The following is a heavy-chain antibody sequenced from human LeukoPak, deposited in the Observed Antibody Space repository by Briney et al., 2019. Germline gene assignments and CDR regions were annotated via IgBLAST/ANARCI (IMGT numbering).Heavy chain of an antibody. D-gene: IGHD3-3*01. CDR3: AWEYDLDAFDI. V-gene: IGHV3-53*01. J-gene: IGHJ3*02. CDR1: GFTVSSNY. CDR2: IYSGGST. Sequence: GGSLRLSCAASGFTVSSNYMSWVRQAPGKGLEWVSVIYSGGSTYYADSVKGRFTISRDNSKNTLYLQMNSLRAEDTAVYYCAWEYDLDAFDIWGQGTMVTVSS.